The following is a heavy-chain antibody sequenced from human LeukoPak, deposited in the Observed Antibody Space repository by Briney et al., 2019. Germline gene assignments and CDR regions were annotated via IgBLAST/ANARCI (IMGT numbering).Heavy chain of an antibody. CDR1: GFTVSTNY. V-gene: IGHV3-53*01. D-gene: IGHD6-13*01. CDR3: ARGEGSSRYFDY. Sequence: PGGSLRLSCAASGFTVSTNYMSWVRQAPGKGLEWVSVIYRDGSTYYADSVKGRFTISRDNSKNTLYLQMNSLRAEDTAVYYCARGEGSSRYFDYWGQGNLVTVSS. CDR2: IYRDGST. J-gene: IGHJ4*02.